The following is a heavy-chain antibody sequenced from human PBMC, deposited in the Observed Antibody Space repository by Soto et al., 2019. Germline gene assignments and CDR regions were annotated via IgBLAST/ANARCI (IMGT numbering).Heavy chain of an antibody. J-gene: IGHJ4*02. Sequence: SVKVSCKASGGTFSSYTISWVRQAPGQGLEWMGRIIPILGIANYAQKFQGRVTITADKSTSTAYMELSSLRSEDTAVYYCARDLSTDYDILTGYWYYWGQGTLVTVSS. CDR1: GGTFSSYT. CDR3: ARDLSTDYDILTGYWYY. V-gene: IGHV1-69*04. D-gene: IGHD3-9*01. CDR2: IIPILGIA.